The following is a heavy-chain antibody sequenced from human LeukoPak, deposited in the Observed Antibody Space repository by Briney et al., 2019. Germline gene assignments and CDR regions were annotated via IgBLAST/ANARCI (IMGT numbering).Heavy chain of an antibody. D-gene: IGHD5-12*01. CDR3: ARNGGGYEIDY. CDR2: INPNSGGT. Sequence: ASVKVSCKVSGYTLTELSMHWVRQAPGQGLEWMGWINPNSGGTNYAQKFQGRVTMTRDTSISTAYMELSRLRSDDTAVYYCARNGGGYEIDYWGQGTLVTVSS. V-gene: IGHV1-2*02. CDR1: GYTLTELS. J-gene: IGHJ4*02.